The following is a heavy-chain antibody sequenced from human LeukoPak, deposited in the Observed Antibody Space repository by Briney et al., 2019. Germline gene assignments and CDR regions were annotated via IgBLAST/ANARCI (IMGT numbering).Heavy chain of an antibody. CDR1: GGSISSSNW. CDR3: ARLLDAFDI. J-gene: IGHJ3*02. Sequence: SETLSLTCTVSGGSISSSNWWSWVRQPPGKGLEWIGYIYYSGSTNYNPSLKSRVTISVDTSKNQFSLKLSSVTAADTAVYYCARLLDAFDIWGQGTMVTVSS. D-gene: IGHD1-26*01. V-gene: IGHV4-61*01. CDR2: IYYSGST.